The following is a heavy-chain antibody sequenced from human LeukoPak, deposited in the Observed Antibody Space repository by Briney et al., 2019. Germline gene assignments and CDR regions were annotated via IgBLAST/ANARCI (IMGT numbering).Heavy chain of an antibody. Sequence: ASVKVSCKISGYTASESYIHWLRRAPGKGLEWMGGFDPESGKTLYAQKLQGRVRMTEDTSADTGYMELSSLRSEDTAVYYCTIRKGDPMRGHWFDPWGQGTLVTVPS. CDR3: TIRKGDPMRGHWFDP. D-gene: IGHD2-21*02. CDR2: FDPESGKT. V-gene: IGHV1-24*01. CDR1: GYTASESY. J-gene: IGHJ5*02.